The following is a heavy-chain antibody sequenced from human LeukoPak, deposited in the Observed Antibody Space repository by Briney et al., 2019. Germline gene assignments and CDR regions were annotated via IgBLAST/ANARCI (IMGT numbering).Heavy chain of an antibody. CDR2: ISSSGSTI. CDR1: GGSFSDYY. CDR3: ARDFPDPYYYDSSGYCDY. Sequence: LSLTCAVYGGSFSDYYMSWIRQAPGKGLEWVSYISSSGSTIYYADSVKGRFTISRDNAKNSLYLQMNSLRAEDTAVYYCARDFPDPYYYDSSGYCDYWGQGTLVTVSS. V-gene: IGHV3-11*01. J-gene: IGHJ4*02. D-gene: IGHD3-22*01.